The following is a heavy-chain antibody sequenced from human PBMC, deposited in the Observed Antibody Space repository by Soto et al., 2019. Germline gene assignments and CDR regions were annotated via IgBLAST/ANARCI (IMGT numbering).Heavy chain of an antibody. V-gene: IGHV4-39*01. Sequence: QMQLQESGPGLVKPSETLSLTCAVSGGSISSGRNFWGWIRQPPGKGLEWIGSIFSSGSSYYNPSLQSRDTISLDTFKIQLSLRVNSVTAADTAVYYCAIHRRFTPVDWRGYYKTWFAPWGKGIRVTVSS. D-gene: IGHD3-3*01. CDR2: IFSSGSS. CDR3: AIHRRFTPVDWRGYYKTWFAP. CDR1: GGSISSGRNF. J-gene: IGHJ5*01.